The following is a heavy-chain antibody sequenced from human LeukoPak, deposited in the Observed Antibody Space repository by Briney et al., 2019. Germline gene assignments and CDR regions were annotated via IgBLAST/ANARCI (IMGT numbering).Heavy chain of an antibody. V-gene: IGHV1-3*01. CDR1: GYTFTSYA. CDR3: ARSEMGIVGATSPGFAVDY. CDR2: INAGNGNT. J-gene: IGHJ4*02. D-gene: IGHD1-26*01. Sequence: GASVKVSCKASGYTFTSYAMHWVRQAPGQRLEWMGWINAGNGNTKYSQKFQGRVTMTRDTSTSTVYMELSSLRSEDTAVYYCARSEMGIVGATSPGFAVDYWGQGTLVTVSS.